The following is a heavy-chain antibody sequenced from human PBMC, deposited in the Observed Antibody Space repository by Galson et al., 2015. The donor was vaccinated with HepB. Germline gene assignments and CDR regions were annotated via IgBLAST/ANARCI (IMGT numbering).Heavy chain of an antibody. CDR3: ARLGLLPYYFDV. D-gene: IGHD2-21*02. CDR2: IFSSGAT. Sequence: LSLTCTVSGFSISNYYWSWIRQPPGKGLEWIGYIFSSGATNYNPSFKSRVSILVDTSKNQFSLKLTSVTAADTAAYYCARLGLLPYYFDVWGRGTLVTVSS. V-gene: IGHV4-59*01. CDR1: GFSISNYY. J-gene: IGHJ2*01.